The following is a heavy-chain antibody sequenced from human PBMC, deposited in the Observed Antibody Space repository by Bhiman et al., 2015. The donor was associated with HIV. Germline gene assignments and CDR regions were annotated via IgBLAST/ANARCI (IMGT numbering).Heavy chain of an antibody. V-gene: IGHV3-30*02. Sequence: QVQLVESGGGVVQPGGSLRLSCAASGFTFSSYGMHWVRQAPGKGLEWVAFIRYDGSNKYYADSVKGRFTISRDNSKNTLYLQMNSLRAEDTAVYYCAKDPYYDSSGYLDYWGQGTLVTVSS. CDR3: AKDPYYDSSGYLDY. CDR2: IRYDGSNK. CDR1: GFTFSSYG. D-gene: IGHD3-22*01. J-gene: IGHJ4*02.